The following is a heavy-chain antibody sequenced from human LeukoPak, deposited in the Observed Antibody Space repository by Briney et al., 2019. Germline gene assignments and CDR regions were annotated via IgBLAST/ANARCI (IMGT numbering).Heavy chain of an antibody. V-gene: IGHV4-39*01. Sequence: PSETLSLTCTVSGDSISGSSYYWGWIRQPPGKGLEWIGNIYYGGSTYYNPSLKSRVSISVDTSSNQFSLKLSSVTAADTAVYYCASADGYKIDYWGQGTLVTVSS. CDR2: IYYGGST. CDR3: ASADGYKIDY. D-gene: IGHD5-24*01. CDR1: GDSISGSSYY. J-gene: IGHJ4*02.